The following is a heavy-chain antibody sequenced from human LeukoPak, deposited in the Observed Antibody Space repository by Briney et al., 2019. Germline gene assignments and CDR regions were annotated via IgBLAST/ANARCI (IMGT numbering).Heavy chain of an antibody. CDR1: GGSISSYY. CDR3: ARRTYGGKWTFDY. V-gene: IGHV4-59*08. J-gene: IGHJ4*02. D-gene: IGHD4-23*01. CDR2: IYYSGST. Sequence: SETLSPTCTVSGGSISSYYWSWIRQPPGKGLEWIGYIYYSGSTNYNPSLKSRVTISVDTSKNQFSLKLSSVTAADTAVYYCARRTYGGKWTFDYWGQGTLVTVSS.